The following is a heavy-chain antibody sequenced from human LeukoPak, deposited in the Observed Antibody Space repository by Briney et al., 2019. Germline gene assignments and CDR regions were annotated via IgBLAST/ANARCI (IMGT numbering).Heavy chain of an antibody. J-gene: IGHJ4*02. V-gene: IGHV4-4*07. CDR2: IYITGST. Sequence: SETLSLTCTVSGGSMSSNYWSWIRQPAGQGPEWIGRIYITGSTNYNPSLKSRVTMSVDKSKNQFSLNVTSVTAADTAVYFCAREQAPPMYSNGWFVPFFDSWGQGALVTVSS. D-gene: IGHD6-19*01. CDR3: AREQAPPMYSNGWFVPFFDS. CDR1: GGSMSSNY.